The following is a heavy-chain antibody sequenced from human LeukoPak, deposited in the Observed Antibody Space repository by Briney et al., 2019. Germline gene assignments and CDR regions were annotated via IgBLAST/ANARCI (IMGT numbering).Heavy chain of an antibody. CDR3: ARQFEDVVTAIRGWGYYYMDV. Sequence: SETLSLTCTVSGVSISSSSYYWGWIRQPPGKVLEWIGSIYYSGSTYYNPSLKSLITISVDTSKNQFSLKLSSVTAADTAVYYCARQFEDVVTAIRGWGYYYMDVWGKGTTVTVSS. V-gene: IGHV4-39*01. J-gene: IGHJ6*03. CDR2: IYYSGST. D-gene: IGHD2-21*02. CDR1: GVSISSSSYY.